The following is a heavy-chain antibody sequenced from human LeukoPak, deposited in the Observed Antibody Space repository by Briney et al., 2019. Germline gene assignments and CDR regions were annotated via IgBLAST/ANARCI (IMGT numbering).Heavy chain of an antibody. D-gene: IGHD5-24*01. CDR3: ARDRGYVEMATTHYFQH. CDR2: ISSSGSTV. Sequence: GGSLRLSCAASGFTFSDYYMSWIRQAPGKGLEWVSYISSSGSTVYYADSVKGRFTISRDNAKNSLYLQMNSLRAEDTAVYYCARDRGYVEMATTHYFQHWGQGTLVTVSS. CDR1: GFTFSDYY. J-gene: IGHJ1*01. V-gene: IGHV3-11*01.